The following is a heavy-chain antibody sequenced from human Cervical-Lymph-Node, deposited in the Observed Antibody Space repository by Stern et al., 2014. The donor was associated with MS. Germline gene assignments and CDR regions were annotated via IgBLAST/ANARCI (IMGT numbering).Heavy chain of an antibody. CDR3: ATDRGREGYQFLQVVYGMDV. Sequence: QVQLVQSGAEVKKPGASVKVSCKVSGYSLTEVSMHWVRQAPGKGLEWMGGFVPEHGETIYAQKFQGRVTMTEDTSTDTAYMELSSLRSEDTAMYYRATDRGREGYQFLQVVYGMDVWGRGTSVTVSS. CDR2: FVPEHGET. D-gene: IGHD2-8*02. V-gene: IGHV1-24*01. CDR1: GYSLTEVS. J-gene: IGHJ6*02.